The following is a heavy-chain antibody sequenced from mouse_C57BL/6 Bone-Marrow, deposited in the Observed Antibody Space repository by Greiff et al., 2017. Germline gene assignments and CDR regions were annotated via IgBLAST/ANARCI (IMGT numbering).Heavy chain of an antibody. J-gene: IGHJ1*03. D-gene: IGHD1-1*01. CDR1: GYTFTSYW. V-gene: IGHV1-55*01. CDR2: IYPGSGST. Sequence: QVQLQQSGAELVKPGASVKMSCKASGYTFTSYWITWVKQRPGQGLEWIGDIYPGSGSTNYNEKFKSKATLTVDTSSSTAYMQLSSLTSEDSAVYYCASGGGDYYGSSSFYWYFDVWGTGTTVTVSS. CDR3: ASGGGDYYGSSSFYWYFDV.